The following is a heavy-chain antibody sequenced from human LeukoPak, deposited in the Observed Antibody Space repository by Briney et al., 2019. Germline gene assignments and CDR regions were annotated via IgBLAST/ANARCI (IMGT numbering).Heavy chain of an antibody. D-gene: IGHD2-15*01. J-gene: IGHJ4*02. CDR3: AKDYCSGGSCYMDC. Sequence: GGSLRLSCAASAITFSTYAMSWVRQAPGKGLECVSVISGGAGSTYYADSVKGRFTISRDNSKNTLYLQMNSLRAEDTAVYYCAKDYCSGGSCYMDCWGQGTLVTVSS. CDR1: AITFSTYA. V-gene: IGHV3-23*01. CDR2: ISGGAGST.